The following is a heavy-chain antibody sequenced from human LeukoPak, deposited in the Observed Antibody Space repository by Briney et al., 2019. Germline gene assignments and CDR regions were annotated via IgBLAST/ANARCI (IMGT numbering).Heavy chain of an antibody. V-gene: IGHV4-61*02. Sequence: SQTLSLTCTVSGGSISSGSYYWSWIRQPAGKGLEWIGRIYTSGSTNYNPSLKSRVTISVDTSKNQFSLKLSSVTAADTAVYYCARGPRITIFGVVLNWFDPWGQGTLVTVSS. CDR2: IYTSGST. J-gene: IGHJ5*02. CDR1: GGSISSGSYY. D-gene: IGHD3-3*01. CDR3: ARGPRITIFGVVLNWFDP.